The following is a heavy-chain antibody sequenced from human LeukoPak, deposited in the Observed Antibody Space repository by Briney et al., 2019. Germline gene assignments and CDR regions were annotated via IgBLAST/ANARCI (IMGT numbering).Heavy chain of an antibody. CDR2: IFHSGST. CDR3: ARSQWLSPKFDY. D-gene: IGHD6-19*01. V-gene: IGHV4-38-2*02. CDR1: GYSISSGYY. J-gene: IGHJ4*02. Sequence: PSETLSPTCTVSGYSISSGYYWGWIRQPPGKGLEWIGSIFHSGSTYYNPSLKSRVTISVDTSKNQFSLKLSSVTAADTAVYYCARSQWLSPKFDYWGQGTLVTVSS.